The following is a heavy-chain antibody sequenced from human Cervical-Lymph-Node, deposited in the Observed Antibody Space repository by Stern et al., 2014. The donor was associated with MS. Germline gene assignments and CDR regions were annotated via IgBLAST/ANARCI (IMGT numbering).Heavy chain of an antibody. CDR3: ARDDRGSSWYRFDF. CDR1: GGSISTDGYY. D-gene: IGHD6-13*01. J-gene: IGHJ4*02. V-gene: IGHV4-31*03. CDR2: IYYSGST. Sequence: HVQLVESGPGVAKPSQTLSLTCTVSGGSISTDGYYWTWIRQHPEKGLEWIGDIYYSGSTYYNPSLKSRVTMSLDTSKNQFSLNLSSVTAADTAIYYCARDDRGSSWYRFDFWGQGTLVTVSS.